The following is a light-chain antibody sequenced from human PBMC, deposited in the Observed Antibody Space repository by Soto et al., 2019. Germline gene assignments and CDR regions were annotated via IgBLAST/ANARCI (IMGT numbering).Light chain of an antibody. J-gene: IGLJ2*01. Sequence: QSALTQPASVSVSPGQSITISCTGTSSDVGGYNYVSWYPQHPGKAPKLMIYDVSNRPSGVSNRFSGSKSGNTASLTISGLQAEDEADYYCNSYTSSSTLVFGGGTKLTVL. CDR3: NSYTSSSTLV. V-gene: IGLV2-14*01. CDR1: SSDVGGYNY. CDR2: DVS.